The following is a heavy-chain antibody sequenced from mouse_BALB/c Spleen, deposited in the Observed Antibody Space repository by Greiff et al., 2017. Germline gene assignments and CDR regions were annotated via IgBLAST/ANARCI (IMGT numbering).Heavy chain of an antibody. CDR2: IYPGSGST. CDR1: GYTFTSYW. CDR3: TRTEKYRYPAWFAY. D-gene: IGHD2-14*01. J-gene: IGHJ3*01. V-gene: IGHV1S22*01. Sequence: LQQPGSELVRPGASVKLSCKASGYTFTSYWMHWVKQRPGQGLEWIGNIYPGSGSTNYDEKFKSKATLTVDTSSSTAYMQLSSLTSEDSAVYYCTRTEKYRYPAWFAYWGQGTLVTVSA.